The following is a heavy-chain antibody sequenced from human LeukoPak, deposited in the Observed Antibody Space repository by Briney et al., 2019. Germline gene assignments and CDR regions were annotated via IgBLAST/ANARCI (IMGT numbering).Heavy chain of an antibody. CDR2: ISSSGDST. D-gene: IGHD6-19*01. V-gene: IGHV3-23*01. Sequence: GGSLRLSCAASGFTFSNAWMTWVRQAPGKGLEWVSDISSSGDSTYYADSVKCRFTISSDNSTNTLYLQMNSLRAEDTAVYYCGFYVPGGGWFDYWGQGTLVTVSS. J-gene: IGHJ4*02. CDR3: GFYVPGGGWFDY. CDR1: GFTFSNAW.